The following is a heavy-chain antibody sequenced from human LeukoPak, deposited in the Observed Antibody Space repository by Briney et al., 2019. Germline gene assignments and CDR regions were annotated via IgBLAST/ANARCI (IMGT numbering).Heavy chain of an antibody. Sequence: GGSLRLSCAASGFTFSSYGMHWVRQAPGKGLEWVAVISYDGSNKYYADSVKGRFTISRDNSKNTLYLQMNSLRAEDTAVYYCAEEISHTLTAMATQMIDYWGQGTLVTVSS. D-gene: IGHD5-18*01. CDR2: ISYDGSNK. J-gene: IGHJ4*02. V-gene: IGHV3-30*18. CDR1: GFTFSSYG. CDR3: AEEISHTLTAMATQMIDY.